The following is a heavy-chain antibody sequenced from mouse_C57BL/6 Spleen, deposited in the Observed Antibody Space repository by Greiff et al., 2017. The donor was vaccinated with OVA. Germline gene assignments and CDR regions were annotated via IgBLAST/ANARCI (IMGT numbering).Heavy chain of an antibody. CDR1: GYSITSGYY. CDR2: ISYDGSN. Sequence: EVKLMESGPGLVKPSQSLSLTCYVTGYSITSGYYWNWIRQFPGNKLEWMGYISYDGSNNYNPSLKNRISITRDTSKNQFFLKLNSVTTEDTATYYCARYDYDWYFDVWGTGTTVTVSS. CDR3: ARYDYDWYFDV. V-gene: IGHV3-6*01. D-gene: IGHD2-4*01. J-gene: IGHJ1*03.